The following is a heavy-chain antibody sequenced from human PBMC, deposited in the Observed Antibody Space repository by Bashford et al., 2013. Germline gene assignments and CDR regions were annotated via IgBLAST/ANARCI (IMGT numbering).Heavy chain of an antibody. J-gene: IGHJ3*02. Sequence: WVRQAPGQGLEWMGIINPSGGSTSYAQKFQGRVTMTRDTSTSTVYMELSSLRSEDTAVYYCARDGGLAENAFDIWGQGTMVTVSS. V-gene: IGHV1-46*01. CDR3: ARDGGLAENAFDI. CDR2: INPSGGST. D-gene: IGHD3-16*01.